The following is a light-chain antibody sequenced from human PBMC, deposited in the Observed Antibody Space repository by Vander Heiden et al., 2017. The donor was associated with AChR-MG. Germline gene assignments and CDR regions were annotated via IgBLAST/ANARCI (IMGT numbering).Light chain of an antibody. CDR2: EVT. V-gene: IGLV2-8*01. CDR3: SSYAGTNTLL. CDR1: SSDAAGYNF. Sequence: QAALTPPLSASGSAGQSVTISCTGTSSDAAGYNFVSWYLQHRGDASTLMIYEVTKRPSGVPDRFSGSKSGNTASLTVSGLQAEDEADYYCSSYAGTNTLLFGGGTRLTVL. J-gene: IGLJ2*01.